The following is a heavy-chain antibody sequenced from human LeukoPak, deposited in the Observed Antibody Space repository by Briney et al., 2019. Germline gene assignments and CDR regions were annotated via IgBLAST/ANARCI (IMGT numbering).Heavy chain of an antibody. CDR3: AKDLVETGNFDL. V-gene: IGHV3-23*01. CDR2: ISGSGYST. D-gene: IGHD4-23*01. J-gene: IGHJ2*01. CDR1: GFTFSSYE. Sequence: GGSLRLSCAASGFTFSSYEMSWVRQAPGKGLEWVSAISGSGYSTNYADSVKGRFTISRDNSKNTLYLHMNSLRAEDTAVYYCAKDLVETGNFDLWGRGTLVTVSS.